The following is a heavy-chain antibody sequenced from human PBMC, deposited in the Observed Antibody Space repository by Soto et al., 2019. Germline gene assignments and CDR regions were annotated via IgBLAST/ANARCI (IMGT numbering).Heavy chain of an antibody. CDR2: INYSGTT. J-gene: IGHJ4*02. V-gene: IGHV4-59*01. Sequence: SETLSLTCTVSGGSISTYYWSWIRQPPGKGLEYIGYINYSGTTKYNPSLKSRVTMSVDTSKNQFSLKVSSVTAADTAVYYCGRDYYDTTHFFDYWGRGTLVTVSS. D-gene: IGHD3-22*01. CDR1: GGSISTYY. CDR3: GRDYYDTTHFFDY.